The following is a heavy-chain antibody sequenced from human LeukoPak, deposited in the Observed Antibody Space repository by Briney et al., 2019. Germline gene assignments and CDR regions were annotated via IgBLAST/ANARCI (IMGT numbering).Heavy chain of an antibody. Sequence: GGSLRLSCAASGFTFSSYSMNWVRQAPGKGLEWVSSISSSSSYIYYADSVKGRFTISRDNAKNSLYLQMNSLRAEDTAVYYCARGSVGATPIYYYYGMDVWGQGTTVTVSS. CDR3: ARGSVGATPIYYYYGMDV. CDR1: GFTFSSYS. CDR2: ISSSSSYI. V-gene: IGHV3-21*01. J-gene: IGHJ6*02. D-gene: IGHD1-26*01.